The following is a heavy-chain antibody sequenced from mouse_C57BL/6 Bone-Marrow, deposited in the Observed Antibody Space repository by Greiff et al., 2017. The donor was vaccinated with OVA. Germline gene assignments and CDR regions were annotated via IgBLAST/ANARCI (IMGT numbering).Heavy chain of an antibody. D-gene: IGHD2-5*01. J-gene: IGHJ1*03. CDR2: IDPSDSYT. CDR1: GSTFPSSW. CDR3: ARAGSNPWYFDV. V-gene: IGHV1-59*01. Sequence: VQLQQPGAELVRPGTSVKLSCKASGSTFPSSWLHWVKQRPGQGLAWIGVIDPSDSYTNYNQKFKGKATLTVDTSSSTAYMQLSSLTSEDSAVYYCARAGSNPWYFDVWGTGTTVTVSS.